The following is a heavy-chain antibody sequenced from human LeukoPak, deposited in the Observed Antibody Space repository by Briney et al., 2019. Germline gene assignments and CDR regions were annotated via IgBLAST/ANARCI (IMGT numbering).Heavy chain of an antibody. D-gene: IGHD6-19*01. CDR1: GDTFNGYY. Sequence: ASLMVSSKASGDTFNGYYIRWGRQAPGEGREWMGWINPNRGGTNYTQKFQGRVTITRDTSISTAYMELSRPKSDDTAVYYCARDALTASSGNYWGQGTLITVSS. V-gene: IGHV1-2*02. CDR2: INPNRGGT. CDR3: ARDALTASSGNY. J-gene: IGHJ4*02.